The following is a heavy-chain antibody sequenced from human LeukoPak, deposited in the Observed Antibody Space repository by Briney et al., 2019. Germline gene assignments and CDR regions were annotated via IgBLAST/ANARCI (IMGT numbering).Heavy chain of an antibody. Sequence: PSETLSLTCSVSGGSITTYYWSWIRQPAGKGLEWIGRINTSGSTNYNPSLKSRVTMSVDTSKNQFSLKLSSVTAADTAVYYCAKHRYSSSTNYYFDSWSQGTLVTVSS. J-gene: IGHJ4*02. CDR1: GGSITTYY. CDR2: INTSGST. D-gene: IGHD6-6*01. CDR3: AKHRYSSSTNYYFDS. V-gene: IGHV4-4*07.